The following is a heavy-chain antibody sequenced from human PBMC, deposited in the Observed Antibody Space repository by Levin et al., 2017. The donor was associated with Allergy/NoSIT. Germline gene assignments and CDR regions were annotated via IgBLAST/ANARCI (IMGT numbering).Heavy chain of an antibody. CDR3: TTTQQLVFTWYDAFDI. V-gene: IGHV3-15*01. D-gene: IGHD6-13*01. CDR2: IKSKTDGGTT. Sequence: GGSLRLSCAASGFTFSNAWMSWVRQAPGKGLEWVGRIKSKTDGGTTDYAAPVKGRFTISRDDSKNTLYLQMNSLKTEDTAVYYCTTTQQLVFTWYDAFDIWGQGTMVTVSS. J-gene: IGHJ3*02. CDR1: GFTFSNAW.